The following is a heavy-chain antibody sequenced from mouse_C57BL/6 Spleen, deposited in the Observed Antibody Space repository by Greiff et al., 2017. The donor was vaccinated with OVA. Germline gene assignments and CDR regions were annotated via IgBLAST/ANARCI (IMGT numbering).Heavy chain of an antibody. J-gene: IGHJ2*01. CDR1: GYTFTSYG. CDR3: ARGEAIYYDYDLDYFDY. Sequence: QVQLQQSGAELARPGASVKLSCKASGYTFTSYGISWVKQRTGQGLEWIGEIYPRSGNTYYNEKFKGKATLTADKSSSTAYMELRSLTSEDSAVYFCARGEAIYYDYDLDYFDYWGQGTTLTVSS. CDR2: IYPRSGNT. V-gene: IGHV1-81*01. D-gene: IGHD2-4*01.